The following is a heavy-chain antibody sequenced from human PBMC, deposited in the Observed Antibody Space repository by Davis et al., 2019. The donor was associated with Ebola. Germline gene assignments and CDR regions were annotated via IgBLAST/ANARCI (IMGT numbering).Heavy chain of an antibody. J-gene: IGHJ4*02. Sequence: ASVKVSCKASGFTLTNYAIHWVRQAPGQRLEWMGWVHGGNGNTKYSQRFQGRVTISTDTSASTVYLDLTSLRSDDTAVFYCARATFGSNSGWYADYWGPGSLVTVSS. CDR2: VHGGNGNT. D-gene: IGHD6-19*01. CDR3: ARATFGSNSGWYADY. V-gene: IGHV1-3*01. CDR1: GFTLTNYA.